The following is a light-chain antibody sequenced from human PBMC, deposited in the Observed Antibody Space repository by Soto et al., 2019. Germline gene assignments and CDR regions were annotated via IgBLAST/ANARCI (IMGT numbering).Light chain of an antibody. J-gene: IGKJ5*01. V-gene: IGKV3-15*01. CDR1: QSFSSN. Sequence: EIVMTQSPATLSVSPGERATLSCRASQSFSSNLAWYQQKPGQAPRLLIHGASTRATGVPARFSGSGSGTEFTLTLSSLQSEDFAFYYCQQYNDWPITFGQGTRLEIK. CDR3: QQYNDWPIT. CDR2: GAS.